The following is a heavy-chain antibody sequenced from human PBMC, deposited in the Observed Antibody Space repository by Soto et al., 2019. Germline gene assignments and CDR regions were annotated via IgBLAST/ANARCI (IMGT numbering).Heavy chain of an antibody. J-gene: IGHJ4*02. D-gene: IGHD4-4*01. V-gene: IGHV4-59*01. Sequence: PSETLSLTCTVSGGSISSYYWSWIRQPPGKGLEWIGYIYYSGSTNYNPSLKSRVTMSPDTSKNQFSLKLSSVSAADTAIYYCARGASNWQYFDYWGQGALVTVSS. CDR3: ARGASNWQYFDY. CDR2: IYYSGST. CDR1: GGSISSYY.